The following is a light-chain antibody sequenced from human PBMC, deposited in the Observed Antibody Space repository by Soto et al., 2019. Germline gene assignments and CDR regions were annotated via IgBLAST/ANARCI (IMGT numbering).Light chain of an antibody. V-gene: IGKV3D-20*02. CDR2: QTS. Sequence: QSPGTLSLYTGERATLSCRASQSVSSSYLAWYQQKPGQAPRLLIYQTSIRAAGIPARFGASGSGTDFTLTISDVQPEDFALYYCHQRQSWPRTFGQGTKVDIK. CDR3: HQRQSWPRT. CDR1: QSVSSSY. J-gene: IGKJ1*01.